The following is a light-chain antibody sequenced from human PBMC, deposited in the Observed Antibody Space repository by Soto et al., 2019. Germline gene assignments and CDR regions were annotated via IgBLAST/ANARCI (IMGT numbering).Light chain of an antibody. V-gene: IGLV2-11*01. Sequence: QSALTQPRSVSGSPGQSVTSSTGTSSDVGGYNYVSWYQQHPGKAPKLMIYDVSKRPSGVPDRFSGSKSGNTASLTISGLQAEDEADYYCCSYAGSYTFVVFGGGTKLTVL. CDR2: DVS. CDR1: SSDVGGYNY. J-gene: IGLJ2*01. CDR3: CSYAGSYTFVV.